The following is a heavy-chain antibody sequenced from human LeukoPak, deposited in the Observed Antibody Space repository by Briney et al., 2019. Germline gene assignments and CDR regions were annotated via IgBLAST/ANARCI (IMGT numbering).Heavy chain of an antibody. CDR3: ARARSTFGDSNPSDFDY. Sequence: SETLSLTCTVSGGSISSYYWSWIRQPPGKGLEWIGYIYYIGSTNYNPSLKSRVTISVDTSKNQFSLKLSSVTAADTAVYYCARARSTFGDSNPSDFDYWGQGTLVTVSS. CDR2: IYYIGST. D-gene: IGHD4-17*01. CDR1: GGSISSYY. V-gene: IGHV4-59*01. J-gene: IGHJ4*02.